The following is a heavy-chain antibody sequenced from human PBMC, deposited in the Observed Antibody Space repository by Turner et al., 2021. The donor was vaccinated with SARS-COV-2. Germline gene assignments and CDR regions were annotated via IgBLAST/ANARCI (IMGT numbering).Heavy chain of an antibody. CDR2: ISPNSGGT. J-gene: IGHJ4*02. CDR3: ARVPDSGSYYVLDY. Sequence: QVQLVQSGAEVKKPGASVKVSCKASGYTFTGYYMHWVRQAPGQGLEWLGWISPNSGGTNFAQKFQGRVTMTRDTSIRTAYMELSRLRSDDTAVYYCARVPDSGSYYVLDYWGQGTLVTVSS. D-gene: IGHD1-26*01. V-gene: IGHV1-2*02. CDR1: GYTFTGYY.